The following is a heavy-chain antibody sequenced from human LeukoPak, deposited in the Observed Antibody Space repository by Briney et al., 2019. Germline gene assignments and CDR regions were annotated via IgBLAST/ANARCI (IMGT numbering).Heavy chain of an antibody. CDR1: GGSISSSRYY. J-gene: IGHJ6*02. CDR3: ARGSTRYYYYGMDV. D-gene: IGHD2-2*01. Sequence: SETLSLTCTVSGGSISSSRYYWGWIRQPPGKGLEWIGSIYYSGSTYYNPSLKSRVTISVDTSKNQFSLKLSSVTAADTAVYYCARGSTRYYYYGMDVWGQGTTVTVSS. CDR2: IYYSGST. V-gene: IGHV4-39*07.